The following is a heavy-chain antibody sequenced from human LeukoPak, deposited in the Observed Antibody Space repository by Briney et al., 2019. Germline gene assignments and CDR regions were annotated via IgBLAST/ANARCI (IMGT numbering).Heavy chain of an antibody. V-gene: IGHV1-69*13. CDR2: IIPIFGTA. CDR3: ARGAKYVEMATIAGERFDY. CDR1: AATFSSYA. J-gene: IGHJ4*02. Sequence: SVNVSRTSSAATFSSYAISWVRQAPGQGLEWMGGIIPIFGTANYAQKFQGRVTITADESTSTAYMELSSLRSEDTAVYYCARGAKYVEMATIAGERFDYWGQGTLVTVSS. D-gene: IGHD5-24*01.